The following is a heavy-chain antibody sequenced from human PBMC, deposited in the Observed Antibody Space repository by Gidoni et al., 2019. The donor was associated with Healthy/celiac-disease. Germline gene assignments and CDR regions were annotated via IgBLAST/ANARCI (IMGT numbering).Heavy chain of an antibody. CDR3: ARGPGGSYYTIYYYYYYGMDV. J-gene: IGHJ6*02. CDR2: IFSNDEK. D-gene: IGHD3-10*01. CDR1: GFSLSNARMG. V-gene: IGHV2-26*01. Sequence: QVTLKESGPVLVKPTETLTLTCTVSGFSLSNARMGVSWTRQPPGKALEWLAHIFSNDEKSYSTSLKSRLPISKDTSKSQVVLTMTNMDPVDTATYYCARGPGGSYYTIYYYYYYGMDVWGQGTTVTVSS.